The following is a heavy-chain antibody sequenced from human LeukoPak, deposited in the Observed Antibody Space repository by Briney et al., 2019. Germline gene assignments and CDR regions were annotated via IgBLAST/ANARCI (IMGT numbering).Heavy chain of an antibody. CDR3: AKVGTYSRSWLDS. V-gene: IGHV3-30*18. J-gene: IGHJ4*02. Sequence: PGGSLRLSCAASGFTFSTYAMNWVRQAPGKGLEWVAVISYDGNNEDYADSVKGRFTISRDNSKNTLYLQMNSLRAEDTAVYFRAKVGTYSRSWLDSWGQGTLVTVSS. CDR1: GFTFSTYA. D-gene: IGHD6-13*01. CDR2: ISYDGNNE.